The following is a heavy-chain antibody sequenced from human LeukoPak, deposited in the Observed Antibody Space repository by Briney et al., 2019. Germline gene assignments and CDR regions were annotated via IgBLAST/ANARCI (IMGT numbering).Heavy chain of an antibody. CDR1: GFTVSNYY. J-gene: IGHJ4*02. D-gene: IGHD3-22*01. V-gene: IGHV3-53*01. CDR2: IYRGGST. Sequence: SGGSLRLSCAASGFTVSNYYMSWVRQAPGKGLEWVSIIYRGGSTHYSDSVKGRFTISRDNSKSILYLQINSLRAEDTAVYYCARGLNTYDSSGFYLFWGQGTLVTVSS. CDR3: ARGLNTYDSSGFYLF.